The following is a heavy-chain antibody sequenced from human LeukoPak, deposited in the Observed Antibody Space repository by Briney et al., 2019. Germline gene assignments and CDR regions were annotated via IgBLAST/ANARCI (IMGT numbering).Heavy chain of an antibody. V-gene: IGHV4-4*02. CDR2: GSESGGT. J-gene: IGHJ4*02. CDR1: GGSINSNNW. Sequence: PSGTLSLTCAVSGGSINSNNWWSWVRQPPGKGLEWIGEGSESGGTKFNPSLKSRVTISADTSKNQFSLKLNSVTAADTAVYYCATETAEWLGGRFEYWGQGTLVTVSA. CDR3: ATETAEWLGGRFEY. D-gene: IGHD3-3*01.